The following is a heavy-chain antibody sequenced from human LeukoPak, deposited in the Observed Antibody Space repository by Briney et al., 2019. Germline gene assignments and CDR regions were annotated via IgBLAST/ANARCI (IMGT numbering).Heavy chain of an antibody. J-gene: IGHJ4*02. V-gene: IGHV3-23*01. CDR2: ISGSGGST. D-gene: IGHD3-3*01. CDR3: AKDPYYDFWSGSPYYFDY. Sequence: GGSLRLSCAASGFTFSSYAMSWVRQAPGKGLEWVSAISGSGGSTYYADSVKGRFTISRDNSKNTLYLQMNSLRAEDTAVYYCAKDPYYDFWSGSPYYFDYWGQGTLVTVSS. CDR1: GFTFSSYA.